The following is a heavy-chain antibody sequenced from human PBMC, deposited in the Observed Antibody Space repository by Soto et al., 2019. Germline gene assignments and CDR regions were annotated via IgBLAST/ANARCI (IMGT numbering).Heavy chain of an antibody. Sequence: QLQLQESGSGLVKPSQTLSLTCAVSGGSISSGGYSWSWIRQPPGKGLEWIGYIYPSGSTYYNPSLQGRVTRSVDRAKNQFSLKLSSVTAADTAVYYCAAGGGLPRYYWGQGTLVTVSS. J-gene: IGHJ4*02. CDR2: IYPSGST. CDR1: GGSISSGGYS. V-gene: IGHV4-30-2*01. CDR3: AAGGGLPRYY. D-gene: IGHD5-12*01.